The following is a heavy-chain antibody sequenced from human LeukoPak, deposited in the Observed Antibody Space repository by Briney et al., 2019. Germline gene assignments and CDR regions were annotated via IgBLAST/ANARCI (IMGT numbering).Heavy chain of an antibody. J-gene: IGHJ4*02. CDR1: GFTFSSYG. V-gene: IGHV3-30*18. Sequence: PGGSLRLSCAASGFTFSSYGMHWVRQAPGKGLEWVAVISYDGSNKYYADSVKGRFTISRDNSKNTLYLQMNSLRAEDTAVYYCAKSGEGDGTDYWGQGTLVTVSS. CDR3: AKSGEGDGTDY. D-gene: IGHD5-12*01. CDR2: ISYDGSNK.